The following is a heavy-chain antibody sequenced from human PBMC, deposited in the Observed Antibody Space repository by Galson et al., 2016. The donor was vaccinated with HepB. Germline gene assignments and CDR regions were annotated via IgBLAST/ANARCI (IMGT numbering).Heavy chain of an antibody. V-gene: IGHV1-69*13. CDR2: IIPIFGTV. J-gene: IGHJ4*02. Sequence: SVKVSCKASGGTFGSYTINWVRQAPGQGLEWMGGIIPIFGTVNYAQKFQGRVTITADESTSTAYMELSSLRSEDTAVYYCARGVAVAGTIFYYWGQGTLVTVSS. CDR1: GGTFGSYT. D-gene: IGHD6-19*01. CDR3: ARGVAVAGTIFYY.